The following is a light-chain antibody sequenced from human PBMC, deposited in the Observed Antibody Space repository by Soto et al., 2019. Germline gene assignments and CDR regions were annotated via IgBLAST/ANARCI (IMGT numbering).Light chain of an antibody. Sequence: QSVLAQPPSASGTPGQRVTISCSGSNSNIGRNDVTWYQQVPGTAPQCLIYSNDQRPSGVPDRISGSRSGTSASLAISGLQSGDEAEYYCAAWVDTLRARVFGGGTKLTVL. CDR1: NSNIGRND. CDR2: SND. CDR3: AAWVDTLRARV. J-gene: IGLJ2*01. V-gene: IGLV1-44*01.